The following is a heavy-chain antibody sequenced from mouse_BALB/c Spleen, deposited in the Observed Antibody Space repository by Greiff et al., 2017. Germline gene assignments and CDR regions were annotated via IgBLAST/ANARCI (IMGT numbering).Heavy chain of an antibody. V-gene: IGHV1-9*01. J-gene: IGHJ4*01. CDR1: GYTFSSYW. CDR2: ILPGSGST. Sequence: QVQLKQSGAELMKPGASVKISCKATGYTFSSYWIEWVKQRPGHGLEWIGEILPGSGSTNYNEKFKGKTTFTADTSSNTAYMQLSSLTSEDSAVYYCGRGDYDYDYYAMDYWGQGTSVTVSA. CDR3: GRGDYDYDYYAMDY. D-gene: IGHD2-4*01.